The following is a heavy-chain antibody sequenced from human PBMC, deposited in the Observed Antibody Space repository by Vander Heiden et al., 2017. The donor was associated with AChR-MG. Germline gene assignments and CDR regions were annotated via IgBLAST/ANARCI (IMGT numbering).Heavy chain of an antibody. CDR3: AKSGVAGTKSYYYYYGMDV. CDR1: GFTFDDYA. V-gene: IGHV3-9*01. CDR2: ISWNSGSI. Sequence: EVQLVESGGGLVQPGRSLRLSCAASGFTFDDYAMHWVRQAPGKGLEWVSGISWNSGSIGYADSVKGRVTISRDNAKNSLYLQMNSLRAEETALYYCAKSGVAGTKSYYYYYGMDVWGQGTTVTVSS. D-gene: IGHD2-15*01. J-gene: IGHJ6*02.